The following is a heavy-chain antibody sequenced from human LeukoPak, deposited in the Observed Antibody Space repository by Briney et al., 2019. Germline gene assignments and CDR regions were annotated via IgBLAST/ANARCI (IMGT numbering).Heavy chain of an antibody. D-gene: IGHD3-10*01. Sequence: GRSLRLSCAASGFTFDDYAMHWVRQAPGKGLEWVSGIGWNSGSIGYADSVKGRFTISRDNAKNSLYLQMNSLRAEDTAVYYCARDTITMVRGVIIPYYFDYWGQGTLVTVSS. CDR2: IGWNSGSI. CDR1: GFTFDDYA. CDR3: ARDTITMVRGVIIPYYFDY. V-gene: IGHV3-9*01. J-gene: IGHJ4*02.